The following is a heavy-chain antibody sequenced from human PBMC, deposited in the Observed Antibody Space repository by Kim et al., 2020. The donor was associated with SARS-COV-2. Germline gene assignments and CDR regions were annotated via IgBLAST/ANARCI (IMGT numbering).Heavy chain of an antibody. CDR2: INTIGST. D-gene: IGHD2-21*02. V-gene: IGHV4-34*01. J-gene: IGHJ6*02. Sequence: SETLSLTCAVYGGSFSDYYWTWIRQPPGKGLEWIGEINTIGSTNYNPSLKSRVTISVDTSKNQFSLDLNSVTAADTAVYYCARGGRVVTIKATYYYYGMDVWGRGATVTASS. CDR3: ARGGRVVTIKATYYYYGMDV. CDR1: GGSFSDYY.